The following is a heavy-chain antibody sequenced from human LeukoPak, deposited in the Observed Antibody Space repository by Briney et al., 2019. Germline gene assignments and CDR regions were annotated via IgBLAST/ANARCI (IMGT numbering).Heavy chain of an antibody. V-gene: IGHV3-7*01. CDR1: GFTFANYW. J-gene: IGHJ1*01. CDR3: ARDGDSGWSLSH. Sequence: PGGSLRLSCAASGFTFANYWMTWVRQAPGKGLEWVAIINFDGSEKYYADSLKGRFTISRDNAEKSLYLQMNSLRAEDTALYYCARDGDSGWSLSHWGQGTLVTVSS. CDR2: INFDGSEK. D-gene: IGHD6-13*01.